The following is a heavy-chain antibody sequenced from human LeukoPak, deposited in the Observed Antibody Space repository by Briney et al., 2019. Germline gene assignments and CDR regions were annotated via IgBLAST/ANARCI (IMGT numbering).Heavy chain of an antibody. D-gene: IGHD3-3*01. V-gene: IGHV3-30-3*01. CDR1: GFTFSSYA. CDR3: ARDPKVEWLPNFDY. Sequence: PGGSLRLSCAASGFTFSSYAMHWVRQAPGKGLEWVAVISYDGSNKYYADSVKGRFTISTDNSKNTLYLQMNSLRAEDTAVYYCARDPKVEWLPNFDYWGQGTLVTVSS. J-gene: IGHJ4*02. CDR2: ISYDGSNK.